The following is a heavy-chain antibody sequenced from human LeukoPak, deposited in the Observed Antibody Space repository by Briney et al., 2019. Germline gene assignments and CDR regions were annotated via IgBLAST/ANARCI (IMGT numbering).Heavy chain of an antibody. CDR1: GYTLTELS. CDR3: ATASWYYGPGSYLYFQH. V-gene: IGHV1-24*01. CDR2: FDPEDGET. D-gene: IGHD3-10*01. Sequence: ASVKVSCKVSGYTLTELSMHWVRQAPGKGLEWMGGFDPEDGETIYAQKFQGRVTMTEDTSTDTAYMELSSLRSEDTAVYYCATASWYYGPGSYLYFQHWGQGTLVTVSS. J-gene: IGHJ1*01.